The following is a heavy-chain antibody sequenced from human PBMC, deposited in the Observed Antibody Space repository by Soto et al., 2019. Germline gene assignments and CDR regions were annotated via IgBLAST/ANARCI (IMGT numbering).Heavy chain of an antibody. CDR2: IDTSSTKI. D-gene: IGHD3-3*01. CDR1: GYTVSDYY. Sequence: GSLRLSCADSGYTVSDYYLSWIRQAPGKGLEWISYIDTSSTKIYYADSVRGRFTISRDNGKNSLFLEMNNLRVEDTAVYFCASHYDLWTGYLSPVDYWGRGTLVTVSS. V-gene: IGHV3-11*01. CDR3: ASHYDLWTGYLSPVDY. J-gene: IGHJ4*02.